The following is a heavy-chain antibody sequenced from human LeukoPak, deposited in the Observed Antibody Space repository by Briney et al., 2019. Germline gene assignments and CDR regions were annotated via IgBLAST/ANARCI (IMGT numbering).Heavy chain of an antibody. CDR2: IYYNGAT. J-gene: IGHJ3*01. V-gene: IGHV4-59*01. Sequence: PSETLSLTCTVSSGSITGYFWSWIRQPPGKGLEWIGYIYYNGATNYNPSLKSRVTISVDTSKNQFSLKLSSVNAADTAVYYCARSREIREGHAFDFWGQGTMVTVSS. CDR3: ARSREIREGHAFDF. CDR1: SGSITGYF.